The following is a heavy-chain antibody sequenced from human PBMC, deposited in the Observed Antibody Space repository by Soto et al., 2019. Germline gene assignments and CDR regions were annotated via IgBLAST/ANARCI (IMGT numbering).Heavy chain of an antibody. Sequence: TLSHNRAISSAYIRSITWWRSFRQPPGKGLEWIGEIYHSGSTNYNPSLKSRVTISVDKSKNQFSLKLSSVTAADTAVYYCARVSGSYYYGMDVWGQGFTVTVS. V-gene: IGHV4-4*02. J-gene: IGHJ6*02. CDR1: SAYIRSITW. CDR2: IYHSGST. D-gene: IGHD1-26*01. CDR3: ARVSGSYYYGMDV.